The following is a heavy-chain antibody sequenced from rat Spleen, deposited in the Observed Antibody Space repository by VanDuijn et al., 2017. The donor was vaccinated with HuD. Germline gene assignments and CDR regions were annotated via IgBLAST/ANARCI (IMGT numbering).Heavy chain of an antibody. D-gene: IGHD1-5*01. CDR3: TTERYPPFAY. Sequence: EVQLVESDGGLVQPGRSLKLSCAASGFTFSNYYMAWVRQAPTKGLEWVAYINTGGITTYYRDSVKGRFTISRDNAKSTLYLQMDSLRSEDTATYYCTTERYPPFAYWGQGTLVTVSS. CDR2: INTGGITT. CDR1: GFTFSNYY. V-gene: IGHV5-27*01. J-gene: IGHJ3*01.